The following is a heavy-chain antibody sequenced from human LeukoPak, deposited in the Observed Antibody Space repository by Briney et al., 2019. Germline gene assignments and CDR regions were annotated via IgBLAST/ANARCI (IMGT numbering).Heavy chain of an antibody. V-gene: IGHV4-31*03. CDR1: GGSISSGGYY. CDR2: IYYSGST. CDR3: ARGEMATIILT. J-gene: IGHJ4*02. Sequence: SQTLSLTCTVSGGSISSGGYYWSWIRQHPEKGPEWIGYIYYSGSTYYNPSLKSRITISLDTSKNQFSLKLSSVTAAGTAVYYCARGEMATIILTWGQGTLVTVSS. D-gene: IGHD5-24*01.